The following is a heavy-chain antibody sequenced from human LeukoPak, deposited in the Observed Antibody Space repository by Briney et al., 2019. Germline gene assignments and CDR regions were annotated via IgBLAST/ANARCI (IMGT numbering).Heavy chain of an antibody. J-gene: IGHJ5*02. CDR3: ATTVDCSGGSCYHGGNWFDP. Sequence: EASVKVSCKASGGTFSSYAISWVRQAPGQGLEWMGGIIPIFGTANYAQKFQGRVTITADESTSTAYMELSSLRSEDTAVYYCATTVDCSGGSCYHGGNWFDPWGQGTLVTVAS. D-gene: IGHD2-15*01. V-gene: IGHV1-69*13. CDR1: GGTFSSYA. CDR2: IIPIFGTA.